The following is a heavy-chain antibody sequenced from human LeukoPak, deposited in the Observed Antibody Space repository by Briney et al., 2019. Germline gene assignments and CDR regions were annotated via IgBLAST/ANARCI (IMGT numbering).Heavy chain of an antibody. J-gene: IGHJ4*02. Sequence: PGGSLRLSCAASGFTFSDHWMHWVRQGPGKGLEWVSRISGDGSRRDYANSVRGRFTISRDNAKNILFLQMNSLRADDTAVYYCVDGTSYDTNGFLVNWGQGSRVTVSS. CDR3: VDGTSYDTNGFLVN. V-gene: IGHV3-74*01. CDR2: ISGDGSRR. D-gene: IGHD2-8*01. CDR1: GFTFSDHW.